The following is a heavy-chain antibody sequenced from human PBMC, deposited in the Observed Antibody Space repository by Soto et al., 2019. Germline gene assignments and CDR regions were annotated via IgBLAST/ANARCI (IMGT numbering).Heavy chain of an antibody. CDR3: AREIVTTGEYYFDS. CDR2: INRDGSST. Sequence: GGSMRLSCAASGFTFRSYWMHWVRQAPGKGLVWVSRINRDGSSTSYADSVKGRVTISRDTAKNTLYLQMNSLRAEDTAVYYCAREIVTTGEYYFDSWGLGTLVTVSS. J-gene: IGHJ4*02. D-gene: IGHD1-1*01. CDR1: GFTFRSYW. V-gene: IGHV3-74*01.